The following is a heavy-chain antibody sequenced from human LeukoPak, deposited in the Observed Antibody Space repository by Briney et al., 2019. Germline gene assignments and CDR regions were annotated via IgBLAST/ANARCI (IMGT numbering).Heavy chain of an antibody. D-gene: IGHD3/OR15-3a*01. CDR1: GFRVSDYY. V-gene: IGHV3-66*03. Sequence: PGGSLRLSCAVSGFRVSDYYMSWVRQAPGKGLEWVGLIRDSGEAFNADFARGRSAISRDESENTLYLQMNSLRVEDTAVYFCARDRAANQDWVEFDPWGQGTPVIVSS. CDR3: ARDRAANQDWVEFDP. CDR2: IRDSGEA. J-gene: IGHJ5*02.